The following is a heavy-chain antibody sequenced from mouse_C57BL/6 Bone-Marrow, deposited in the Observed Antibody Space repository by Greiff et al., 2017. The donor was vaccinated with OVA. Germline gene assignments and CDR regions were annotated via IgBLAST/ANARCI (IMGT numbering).Heavy chain of an antibody. V-gene: IGHV1-81*01. CDR1: GYTFTSYG. CDR2: IYPRSGNT. Sequence: VKVVESGAELARPGASVKLSCKASGYTFTSYGISWVKQRTGQGLEWIGEIYPRSGNTYYNEKFKGKATLTADKSSSTAYMELRSLTSEDSAVYFCARENYYGRDVWGTGTTVTVSS. D-gene: IGHD1-1*01. CDR3: ARENYYGRDV. J-gene: IGHJ1*03.